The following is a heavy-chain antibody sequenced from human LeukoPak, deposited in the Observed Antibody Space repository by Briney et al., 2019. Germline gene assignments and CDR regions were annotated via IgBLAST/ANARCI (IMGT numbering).Heavy chain of an antibody. Sequence: RSLRLSCAASGFTFSSYGMHWVRQAPGKGLEWVSAISGSGGSTYYADSVKGRFTISRDNSKNTLYLQMNSLRAEDTAVYYCAKDGWRVSPSYWGQGTLVTVSS. V-gene: IGHV3-23*01. CDR3: AKDGWRVSPSY. CDR1: GFTFSSYG. D-gene: IGHD6-19*01. J-gene: IGHJ4*02. CDR2: ISGSGGST.